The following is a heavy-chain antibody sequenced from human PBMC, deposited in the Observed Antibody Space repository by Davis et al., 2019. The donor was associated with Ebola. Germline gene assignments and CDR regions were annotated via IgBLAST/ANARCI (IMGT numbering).Heavy chain of an antibody. D-gene: IGHD2-2*01. CDR2: INHSGST. CDR1: GGSFSGYY. J-gene: IGHJ6*02. V-gene: IGHV4-34*01. CDR3: ARGGGDIVVVPAAELYYYYGMDV. Sequence: SETLSLTCAVYGGSFSGYYWSWIRQPPGKGLEWIGEINHSGSTNYNPSLKSRVTISVDTSKNQFSLKLSSVTAADTAVYYCARGGGDIVVVPAAELYYYYGMDVWGQGTTVTVSS.